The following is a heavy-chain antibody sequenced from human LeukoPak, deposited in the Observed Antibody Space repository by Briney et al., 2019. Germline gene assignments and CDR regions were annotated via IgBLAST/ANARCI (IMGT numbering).Heavy chain of an antibody. CDR1: GGSFSGYY. CDR3: ASRSGSSTFDY. J-gene: IGHJ4*02. D-gene: IGHD1-26*01. Sequence: SETLSLTCAVYGGSFSGYYWGWIRQPPGKGLEWIGEINHSGSTNYNPSLKSRVTISVDTSKNLFSLKLSSVTAADTAVYYCASRSGSSTFDYWGQGTLVTVSS. CDR2: INHSGST. V-gene: IGHV4-34*01.